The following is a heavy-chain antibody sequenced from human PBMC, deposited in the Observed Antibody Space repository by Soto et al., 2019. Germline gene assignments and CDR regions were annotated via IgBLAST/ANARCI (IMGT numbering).Heavy chain of an antibody. CDR3: ARGQGTRENWFDP. D-gene: IGHD3-10*01. CDR2: IYHSGGT. CDR1: GGSISSSNC. J-gene: IGHJ5*02. V-gene: IGHV4-4*02. Sequence: SETLSLTCAVSGGSISSSNCWSCVRQPPGKGLEWIGEIYHSGGTNYNPSLKSRVTISVDKSKHQFSLKLSSVTAADTAVYYCARGQGTRENWFDPWGQGTLVTVSS.